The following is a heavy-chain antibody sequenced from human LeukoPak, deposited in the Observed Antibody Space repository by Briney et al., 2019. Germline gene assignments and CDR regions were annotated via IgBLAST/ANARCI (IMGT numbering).Heavy chain of an antibody. V-gene: IGHV3-23*01. D-gene: IGHD7-27*01. Sequence: GGSLRLSCAASGFTFNIFAMTRVRQAPGKGLEWVSVIGGGPDDTYYADSVKGRFTVSRDDSKNTVFLQMNSLRDEDKAVYYCAKDAIPRNSVWDYFDSWGQGTLVTVSS. CDR1: GFTFNIFA. CDR3: AKDAIPRNSVWDYFDS. CDR2: IGGGPDDT. J-gene: IGHJ4*02.